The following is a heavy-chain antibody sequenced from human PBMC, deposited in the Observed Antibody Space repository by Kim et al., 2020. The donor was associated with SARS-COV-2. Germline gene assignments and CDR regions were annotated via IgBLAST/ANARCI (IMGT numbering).Heavy chain of an antibody. V-gene: IGHV1-2*06. Sequence: ASVKVSCKASGYTFTGYYMHWVRQAPGQGLEWMGRINPNSGGTNYAQKFQGRVTMTRDTSISTAYMELSRLRSDDTAVYYCARLIAAAGTSWFDPWGQGTLVTVSS. CDR1: GYTFTGYY. J-gene: IGHJ5*02. CDR3: ARLIAAAGTSWFDP. CDR2: INPNSGGT. D-gene: IGHD6-13*01.